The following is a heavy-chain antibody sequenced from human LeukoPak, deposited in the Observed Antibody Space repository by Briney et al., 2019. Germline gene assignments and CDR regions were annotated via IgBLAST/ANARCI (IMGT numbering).Heavy chain of an antibody. CDR2: IRYDGSNK. J-gene: IGHJ4*02. V-gene: IGHV3-30*02. CDR1: GFTFSSYG. CDR3: AKVDSRGSGNFDY. Sequence: GGSLRLSCAASGFTFSSYGMHWVRQAPGKGLEWVAFIRYDGSNKYYADSVKGRFTISRDNSKNTLYLQMNSLRAEDTAVYYCAKVDSRGSGNFDYWGQGTLVTVSS. D-gene: IGHD3-22*01.